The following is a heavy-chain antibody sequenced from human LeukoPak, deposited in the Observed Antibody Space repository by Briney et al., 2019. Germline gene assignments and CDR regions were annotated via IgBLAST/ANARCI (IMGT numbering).Heavy chain of an antibody. Sequence: GGSLRLSCAAPGFTFSSYGMHWVRQAPGKGLEWVAVISYDGSNKYYADSVKGRFTISRDNSKNTLYLQMNSLRAEDTAVYYCAKGPYQLLINNWFDPWGQGTLVTVSS. J-gene: IGHJ5*02. V-gene: IGHV3-30*18. CDR3: AKGPYQLLINNWFDP. CDR2: ISYDGSNK. CDR1: GFTFSSYG. D-gene: IGHD2-2*01.